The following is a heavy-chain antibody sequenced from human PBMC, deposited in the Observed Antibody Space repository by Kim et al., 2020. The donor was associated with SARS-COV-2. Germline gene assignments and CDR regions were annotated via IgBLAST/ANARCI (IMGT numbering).Heavy chain of an antibody. Sequence: GGSLRLSCAASGFTFSGSAMHWVRQASGKGLEWVGRIRSKANSYATAYAASVKGRFTISRDDSKNTAYLQMNSLKTEDTAVYYCTRPYRYSSGWYYAFDIWGQGTMVTVSS. CDR3: TRPYRYSSGWYYAFDI. CDR2: IRSKANSYAT. J-gene: IGHJ3*02. V-gene: IGHV3-73*01. CDR1: GFTFSGSA. D-gene: IGHD6-19*01.